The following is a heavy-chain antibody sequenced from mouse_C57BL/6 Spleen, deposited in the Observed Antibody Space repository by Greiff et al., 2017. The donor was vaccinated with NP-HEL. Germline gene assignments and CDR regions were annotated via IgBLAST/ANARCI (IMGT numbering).Heavy chain of an antibody. D-gene: IGHD2-4*01. V-gene: IGHV1-55*01. CDR1: GYTFTSYW. CDR3: ARYDYAFAY. J-gene: IGHJ3*01. Sequence: QVQLQQPGAELVKPGASVKMSCKASGYTFTSYWITWVKQRPGQGLEWIGDIYPGSGSTNYNEKFKSKATLTVATSSSTAYMQLTSLTSEDSAVFYCARYDYAFAYWGQGTLVTVSA. CDR2: IYPGSGST.